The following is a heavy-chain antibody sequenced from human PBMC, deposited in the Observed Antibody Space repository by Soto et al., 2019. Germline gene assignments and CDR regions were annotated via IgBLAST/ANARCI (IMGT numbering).Heavy chain of an antibody. V-gene: IGHV1-2*02. CDR3: AREITMIVVVTDAFDI. Sequence: QVQLVQSGAEVKKPGASVKVSCKASGYTFTGYYMHWVRQAPGQGLEWMGWINPNSGGTNYAQKFQGRVTMTRDTSISTAYMELSRRRSDDTAVYYCAREITMIVVVTDAFDIWGQGTMVTVSS. D-gene: IGHD3-22*01. CDR2: INPNSGGT. CDR1: GYTFTGYY. J-gene: IGHJ3*02.